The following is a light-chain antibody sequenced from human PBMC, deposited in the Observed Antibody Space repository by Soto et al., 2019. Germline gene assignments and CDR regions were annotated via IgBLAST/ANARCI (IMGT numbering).Light chain of an antibody. CDR1: TSNIGTGYD. Sequence: QSVLTQPPSVSGAPGQRVTIYCTGSTSNIGTGYDVHWYQQLPGTAPKLLIYGNSKRPSGVPDRISGSKSGSSASLAITVLQADDEADYYCQSYDISLSGWVFGGGTKLTVL. V-gene: IGLV1-40*01. J-gene: IGLJ3*02. CDR2: GNS. CDR3: QSYDISLSGWV.